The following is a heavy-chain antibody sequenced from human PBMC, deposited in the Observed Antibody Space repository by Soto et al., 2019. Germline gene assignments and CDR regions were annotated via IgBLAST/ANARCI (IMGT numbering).Heavy chain of an antibody. D-gene: IGHD3-16*01. V-gene: IGHV3-33*01. CDR1: GFTFSSYG. Sequence: QVQLVESGGGVVQPGRSLRLSCAASGFTFSSYGMHWARRAPGKGLEWVAVIWYDGSNKYYADSVKGRFTISRDNSKNTLYLQMNSLRAEDTAVYYCARVGEPDFDYWGQGTLVTVSS. J-gene: IGHJ4*02. CDR2: IWYDGSNK. CDR3: ARVGEPDFDY.